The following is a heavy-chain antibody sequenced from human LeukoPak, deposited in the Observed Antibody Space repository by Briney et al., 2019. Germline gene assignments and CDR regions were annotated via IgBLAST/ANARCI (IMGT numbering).Heavy chain of an antibody. CDR1: GFTFSGYS. J-gene: IGHJ4*02. Sequence: PGGALRLSCVVSGFTFSGYSMNWVGQAPGKGLEWISYISGSGNTIFYTDAMKGRFTVSRDNAKNSLYLQMDSLRDGDTAVYYCTRGRPGHYYDYWGQGTLVTVSS. V-gene: IGHV3-48*02. D-gene: IGHD7-27*01. CDR2: ISGSGNTI. CDR3: TRGRPGHYYDY.